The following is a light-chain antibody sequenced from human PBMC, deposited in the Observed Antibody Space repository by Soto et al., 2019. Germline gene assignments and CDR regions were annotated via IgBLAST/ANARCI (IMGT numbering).Light chain of an antibody. J-gene: IGLJ1*01. Sequence: QSVLTQPPSVPGAPGQRVTISCTGSSSNIGAGYDVHWSQQLPGTAPKLLIYGNSNRPSGVPDRFSGSKSGTSASLAITGLQAEDEADYYCQSYDSSRYVFGTGTKVTVL. CDR3: QSYDSSRYV. V-gene: IGLV1-40*01. CDR1: SSNIGAGYD. CDR2: GNS.